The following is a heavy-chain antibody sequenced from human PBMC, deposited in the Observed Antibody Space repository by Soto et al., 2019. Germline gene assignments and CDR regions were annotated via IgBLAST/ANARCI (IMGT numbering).Heavy chain of an antibody. CDR3: ARTSAAGKYYDGMDV. D-gene: IGHD6-13*01. CDR1: GYSFISDW. Sequence: GESLKISCKGSGYSFISDWIGWVRQMPVKGLEWMGIIYPGDSDTRYSPSFQGQVTISADKSISTAYLQWSSLKASDTAMYYCARTSAAGKYYDGMDVWGQGTTVTVSS. CDR2: IYPGDSDT. V-gene: IGHV5-51*01. J-gene: IGHJ6*02.